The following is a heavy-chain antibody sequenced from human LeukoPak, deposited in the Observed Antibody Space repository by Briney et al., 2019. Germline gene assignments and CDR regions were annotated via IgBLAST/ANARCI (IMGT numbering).Heavy chain of an antibody. J-gene: IGHJ6*02. D-gene: IGHD2-15*01. CDR1: GGTFISYA. CDR3: ARVREYCSGGSCYSFYYYYYGMDV. V-gene: IGHV1-69*13. CDR2: IIPIFGTA. Sequence: GVSVKVSCKASGGTFISYAISWVRQAPGQGLEWMGGIIPIFGTANYAQKFQGRATITADESTSTAYMELSSLRSEDTAVYYCARVREYCSGGSCYSFYYYYYGMDVWGQGTTVTVSS.